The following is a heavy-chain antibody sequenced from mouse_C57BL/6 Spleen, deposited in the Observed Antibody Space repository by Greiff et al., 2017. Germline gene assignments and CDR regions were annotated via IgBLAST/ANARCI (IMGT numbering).Heavy chain of an antibody. D-gene: IGHD1-1*01. CDR2: IYPGSGNT. CDR1: GYTFTDYY. CDR3: ARGGDYYGSAYAY. Sequence: QVQLQQSGAELVRPGASVKLSCKASGYTFTDYYINWVKQRPGQGLEWIARIYPGSGNTYYNEKFKGKATLTAEKSSSTAYMQLSSLTSEDSAVYFCARGGDYYGSAYAYWGQGTLLTVSA. V-gene: IGHV1-76*01. J-gene: IGHJ3*01.